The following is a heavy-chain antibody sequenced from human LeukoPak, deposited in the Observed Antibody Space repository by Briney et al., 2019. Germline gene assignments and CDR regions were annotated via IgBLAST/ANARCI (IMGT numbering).Heavy chain of an antibody. Sequence: SETLSLTCAVYGGSFSGYYWSWIRQPPGKGLEWIGEINHSGSTNYNPSHKSRVTISVDTSKNQFSLKLSSVTAADTAVYYCVSPPRYWGQGTLVTVSS. CDR1: GGSFSGYY. CDR3: VSPPRY. V-gene: IGHV4-34*01. J-gene: IGHJ4*02. CDR2: INHSGST.